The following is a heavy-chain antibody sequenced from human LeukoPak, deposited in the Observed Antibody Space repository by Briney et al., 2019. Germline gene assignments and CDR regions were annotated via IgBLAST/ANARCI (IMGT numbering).Heavy chain of an antibody. CDR1: GYNFYDADSH. Sequence: AASVKVSCNTFGYNFYDADSHLHWVRQAPGQGLERMGRIDPRSGGTTYAQNLQGRVTMTWDTSITTGYMDLTRLRSDDTAMYYCARDKRGSLDYWGQGTPVVVSS. D-gene: IGHD1-1*01. J-gene: IGHJ4*02. CDR3: ARDKRGSLDY. CDR2: IDPRSGGT. V-gene: IGHV1-2*06.